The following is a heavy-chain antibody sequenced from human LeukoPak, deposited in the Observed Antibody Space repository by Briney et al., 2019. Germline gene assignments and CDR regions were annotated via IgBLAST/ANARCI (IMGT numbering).Heavy chain of an antibody. D-gene: IGHD6-19*01. J-gene: IGHJ4*02. V-gene: IGHV1-18*01. Sequence: PGASVKVSCRASGYSFTSYGISWVRQAPGQGLEGMGWTSAYNGNTNYAQKLQGRVTMTTDTSTSTAYMELRSLRSDDTAVYYCARHSSDWEFDYWGQGTLVTVSS. CDR2: TSAYNGNT. CDR1: GYSFTSYG. CDR3: ARHSSDWEFDY.